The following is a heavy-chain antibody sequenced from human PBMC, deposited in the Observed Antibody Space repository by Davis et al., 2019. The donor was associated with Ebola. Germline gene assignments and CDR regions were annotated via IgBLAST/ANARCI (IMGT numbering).Heavy chain of an antibody. J-gene: IGHJ4*02. CDR3: ASTGFDY. CDR1: GFTFSSYG. D-gene: IGHD1-14*01. CDR2: ISYDGSNK. Sequence: GGSLRLSCAASGFTFSSYGMHWVRQAPGKGLEWVAVISYDGSNKYYADSVKGRFTISRDNSKNTLYLQMNSLRAEDTAVYYCASTGFDYWGQGTLVTVSS. V-gene: IGHV3-30*03.